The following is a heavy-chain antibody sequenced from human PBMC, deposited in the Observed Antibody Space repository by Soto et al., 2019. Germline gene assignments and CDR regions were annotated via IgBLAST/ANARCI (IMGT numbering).Heavy chain of an antibody. V-gene: IGHV3-30-3*01. CDR2: ISYDGSNK. CDR3: ASLAASSSSVDY. J-gene: IGHJ4*02. CDR1: GFTFSSYA. Sequence: GGSLRLSCAASGFTFSSYAMHWVRQAPGKGLEWVAVISYDGSNKYYADSVKGRFTISRDNSKNTLYLQMNSLRAEDTAVYYCASLAASSSSVDYWGQGTLVTVSS. D-gene: IGHD6-6*01.